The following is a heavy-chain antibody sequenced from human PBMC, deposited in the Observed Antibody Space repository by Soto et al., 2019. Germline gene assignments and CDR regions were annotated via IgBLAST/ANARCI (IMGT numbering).Heavy chain of an antibody. J-gene: IGHJ6*02. V-gene: IGHV1-69*01. Sequence: QVQLVQSGAEVKKPGSSVKVSCKASGGTFSSYASSWVRQAPGQGLEWMGGIIPIFGTANYAQKFQGRVTITADESTSTAYMELSSLRSEDTAVYYCARAYCYGSGSYYNIRYGMDVWGQGTTVTVSS. CDR1: GGTFSSYA. CDR2: IIPIFGTA. CDR3: ARAYCYGSGSYYNIRYGMDV. D-gene: IGHD3-10*01.